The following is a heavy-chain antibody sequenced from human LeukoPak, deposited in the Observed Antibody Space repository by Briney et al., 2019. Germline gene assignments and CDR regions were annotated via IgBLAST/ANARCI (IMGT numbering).Heavy chain of an antibody. J-gene: IGHJ4*02. D-gene: IGHD2-15*01. CDR3: ARLVGPGGSDY. Sequence: PSETLSLTCAVYGGSFSGYYWSWIRQPPGKGLEWIGEINHSGSTNYNPSLKSRVTISVDTSKNQFSLKLSSVTAADTAVYCCARLVGPGGSDYWGQGTLVTVSS. V-gene: IGHV4-34*01. CDR1: GGSFSGYY. CDR2: INHSGST.